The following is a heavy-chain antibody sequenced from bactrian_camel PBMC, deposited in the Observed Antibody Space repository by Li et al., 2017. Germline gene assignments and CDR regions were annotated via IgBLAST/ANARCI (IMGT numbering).Heavy chain of an antibody. CDR2: IDGADAT. Sequence: QVQLVESGGGSVEAGGSLRLSCVASGYNTTRTRMGWFRQAPGREREGVAFIDGADATSYADSVEGRFTISKDNNENTLYLQMDSLKPEDTAMYYCAADLCAGWDLSAGWRATDRFAYWGQGTQVTVS. CDR3: AADLCAGWDLSAGWRATDRFAY. V-gene: IGHV3S53*01. D-gene: IGHD5*01. J-gene: IGHJ4*01. CDR1: GYNTTRTR.